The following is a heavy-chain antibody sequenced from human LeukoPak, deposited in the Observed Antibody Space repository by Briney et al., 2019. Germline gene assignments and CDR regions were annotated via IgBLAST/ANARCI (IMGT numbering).Heavy chain of an antibody. D-gene: IGHD2-15*01. Sequence: SQTLSLTCALSGDSFSSNSAAWAWLRQSPSRGLEWLGRTYYRSKLYNDYAVSVKSRITINPDTSKNQFSLQLNSVTPEDTAVYYCARESWDIEGYNWFDPWGQGTLVTVSS. CDR1: GDSFSSNSAA. J-gene: IGHJ5*02. CDR3: ARESWDIEGYNWFDP. CDR2: TYYRSKLYN. V-gene: IGHV6-1*01.